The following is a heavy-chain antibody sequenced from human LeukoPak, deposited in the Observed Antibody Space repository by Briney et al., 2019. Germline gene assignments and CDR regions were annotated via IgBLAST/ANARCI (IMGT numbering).Heavy chain of an antibody. Sequence: GGSLRLSCAASGFTFSSYAMSWVRQAPGKGLEWVSAISGSGGSTYYADSVKGRFITSRDNSKNTLYLQMNSLRAEDTAVYYCAKVSRGSGRGYWGQGTLVTVSS. CDR3: AKVSRGSGRGY. CDR1: GFTFSSYA. D-gene: IGHD3-10*01. J-gene: IGHJ4*02. CDR2: ISGSGGST. V-gene: IGHV3-23*01.